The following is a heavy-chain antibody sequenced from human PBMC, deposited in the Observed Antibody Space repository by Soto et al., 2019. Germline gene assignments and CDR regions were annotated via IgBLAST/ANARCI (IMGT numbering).Heavy chain of an antibody. CDR2: IHHSGTT. J-gene: IGHJ4*02. CDR1: ESSIYRNYY. D-gene: IGHD4-17*01. Sequence: PSETLSLTCGVSESSIYRNYYWLWIRQPPGKGLEWIGAIHHSGTTYYPPSLKSRVTIELDTSKNPFSLILTSVPAEDTSIYSGARGLYGGNFDYWGQGTPVAVSS. V-gene: IGHV4-38-2*01. CDR3: ARGLYGGNFDY.